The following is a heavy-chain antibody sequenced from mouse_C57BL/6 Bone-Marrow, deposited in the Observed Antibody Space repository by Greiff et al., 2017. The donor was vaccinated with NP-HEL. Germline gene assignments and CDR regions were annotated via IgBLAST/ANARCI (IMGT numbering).Heavy chain of an antibody. CDR1: GYTFTDYY. Sequence: VQLKQSGPVLVKPGASVKMSCKASGYTFTDYYMNWVKQSHGKSLEWIGVINPYNGGTSYNQKFKGKATLTVDKSSSTAYMELNSLTSEDSAVYYCAREGIYYGNPFAYWGQGTLVTVSA. CDR3: AREGIYYGNPFAY. D-gene: IGHD2-1*01. J-gene: IGHJ3*01. V-gene: IGHV1-19*01. CDR2: INPYNGGT.